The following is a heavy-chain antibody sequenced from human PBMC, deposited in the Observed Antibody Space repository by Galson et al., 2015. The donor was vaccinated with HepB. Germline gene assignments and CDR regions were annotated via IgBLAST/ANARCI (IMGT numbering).Heavy chain of an antibody. J-gene: IGHJ5*02. V-gene: IGHV1-18*01. Sequence: SVKVSCKASGYTFTRYCISWVRQAPGQGLEWMGWIIPYNGNTKCAQKFQGRVTMTTDTSTSTAYMDLRSLRSDDTAVYYCARFERTLLDWGPGTEYNWFDPWGQGTLVTVSS. D-gene: IGHD3-9*01. CDR1: GYTFTRYC. CDR2: IIPYNGNT. CDR3: ARFERTLLDWGPGTEYNWFDP.